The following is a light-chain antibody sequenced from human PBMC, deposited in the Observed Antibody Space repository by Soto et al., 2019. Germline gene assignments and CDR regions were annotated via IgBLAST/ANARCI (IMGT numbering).Light chain of an antibody. CDR2: DNN. V-gene: IGLV1-51*01. Sequence: QSVLKQPPSVSEAPGQNVTVACSGSSSNIGNNHVSWYQHLPGTAPKVLIYDNNKRPSGIPDRFSGSKSATSATLDITGLQTGDEADYYCGSWDRSLRGWVFGGGTKLTVL. CDR1: SSNIGNNH. CDR3: GSWDRSLRGWV. J-gene: IGLJ3*02.